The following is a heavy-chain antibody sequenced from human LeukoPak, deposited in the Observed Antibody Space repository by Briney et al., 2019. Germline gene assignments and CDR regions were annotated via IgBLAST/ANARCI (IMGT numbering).Heavy chain of an antibody. J-gene: IGHJ5*02. Sequence: GASVKVSCKASGGTFSSYAISWVRQAPGQGLEWMGRIIPILGIANYAQKFQGRVTITADKSTSTAYMELSSLRSEDTAVYYCARDIQILRYCSGGSCYPLAPWGQGTLVTVSS. CDR2: IIPILGIA. CDR1: GGTFSSYA. V-gene: IGHV1-69*04. CDR3: ARDIQILRYCSGGSCYPLAP. D-gene: IGHD2-15*01.